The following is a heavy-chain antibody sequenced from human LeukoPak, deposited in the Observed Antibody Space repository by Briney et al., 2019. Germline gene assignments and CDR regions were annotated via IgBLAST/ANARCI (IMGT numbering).Heavy chain of an antibody. J-gene: IGHJ5*02. CDR1: GDSVSSNSVT. D-gene: IGHD2-2*01. Sequence: SQTLSLTCAISGDSVSSNSVTWNWIRQSPSRGLEWLGRTYYRSTWYNDYAVSVRGRITVNPDTSKNQFSLHLNSVTPEDTAVYYCARRLTQYDCFDPWGQRILVTVSS. CDR3: ARRLTQYDCFDP. V-gene: IGHV6-1*01. CDR2: TYYRSTWYN.